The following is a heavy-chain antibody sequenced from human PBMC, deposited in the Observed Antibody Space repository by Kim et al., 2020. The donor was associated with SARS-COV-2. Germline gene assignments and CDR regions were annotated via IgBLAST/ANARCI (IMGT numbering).Heavy chain of an antibody. J-gene: IGHJ4*02. CDR1: GGSFSGYY. V-gene: IGHV4-34*01. CDR3: ARALYCSGGSCPLGD. D-gene: IGHD2-15*01. Sequence: SETLSLTCAVYGGSFSGYYWSWIRQPPGKGLEWIGEINHSGSTNYNPSLKSRVTISVDTSKNQFSLKLSSVTAADTAVYYCARALYCSGGSCPLGDWGQGTLVTVSS. CDR2: INHSGST.